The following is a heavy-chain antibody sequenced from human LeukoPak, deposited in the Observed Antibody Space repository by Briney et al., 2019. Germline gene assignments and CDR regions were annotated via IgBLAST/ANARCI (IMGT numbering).Heavy chain of an antibody. D-gene: IGHD3-16*01. CDR2: FDPEDGET. CDR3: ATRVLWRMLDCFDL. Sequence: ASVKVSCKVSGYTLTELPMHWVRQAPGKGLEWMGGFDPEDGETIYAQKFQGRVTMTEDTSTDTAYMELNSLRSDDTAVYYCATRVLWRMLDCFDLWGQGTMVTVS. V-gene: IGHV1-24*01. J-gene: IGHJ3*01. CDR1: GYTLTELP.